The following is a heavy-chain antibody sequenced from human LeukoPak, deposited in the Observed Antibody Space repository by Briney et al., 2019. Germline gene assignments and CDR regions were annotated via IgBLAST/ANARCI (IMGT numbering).Heavy chain of an antibody. V-gene: IGHV4-34*01. J-gene: IGHJ5*02. CDR2: INHSGST. CDR3: ARFGDLAELFDP. D-gene: IGHD3-10*01. Sequence: SETLSLTRAVYGGSFTVYSLSWIRQPPGKGLEGFGEINHSGSTNYNPSLKSRVTISVDTSKNQFPLKLSSVTAADAAVYYCARFGDLAELFDPWGQGTLVTVSS. CDR1: GGSFTVYS.